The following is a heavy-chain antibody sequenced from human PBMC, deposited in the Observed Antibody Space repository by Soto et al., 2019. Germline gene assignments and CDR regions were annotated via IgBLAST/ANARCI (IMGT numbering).Heavy chain of an antibody. Sequence: ASVKVSCKASGGTFSSYAISWVRQAPGQGLEWMGGIIPIFGTANYAQKFQGRVTITADESTSTAYMELSSLRSEDTAVYYGARDAPPPSRDYYDSSGYYDYWGQGTLVTVSS. CDR2: IIPIFGTA. D-gene: IGHD3-22*01. CDR3: ARDAPPPSRDYYDSSGYYDY. J-gene: IGHJ4*02. CDR1: GGTFSSYA. V-gene: IGHV1-69*13.